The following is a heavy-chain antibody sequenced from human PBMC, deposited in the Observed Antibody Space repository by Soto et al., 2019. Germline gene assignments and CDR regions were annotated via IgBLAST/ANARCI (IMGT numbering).Heavy chain of an antibody. CDR2: VSYDGNHD. CDR3: VKERADFVTVPHAPSGMDV. V-gene: IGHV3-30*18. D-gene: IGHD3-3*01. J-gene: IGHJ6*04. CDR1: GFTFNKFG. Sequence: QVHLVESGGGVVQPGGSLRLSCTASGFTFNKFGMHWVRQTPGKGLEWVAAVSYDGNHDFYADSVRGRLIISRDNSKNTLYLKLNNIKTADTAVYYCVKERADFVTVPHAPSGMDVWGTGNTVTISS.